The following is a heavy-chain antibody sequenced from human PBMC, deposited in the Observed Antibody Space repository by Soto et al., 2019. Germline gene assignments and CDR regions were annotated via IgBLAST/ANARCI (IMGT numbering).Heavy chain of an antibody. CDR3: ARLYPPLRGSSWLDY. CDR2: INHSGST. CDR1: GGSFSGYY. Sequence: SETLSLPCAVYGGSFSGYYWSWIRQPPGKGLEWIGEINHSGSTNYNPSLKSRVTISVDTSKNQFSLKLSSVTAADTAVYYCARLYPPLRGSSWLDYWGQGTLVTVSS. J-gene: IGHJ4*02. D-gene: IGHD6-13*01. V-gene: IGHV4-34*01.